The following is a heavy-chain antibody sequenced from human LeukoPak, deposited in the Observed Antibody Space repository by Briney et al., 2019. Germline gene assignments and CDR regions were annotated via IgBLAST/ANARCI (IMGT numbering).Heavy chain of an antibody. D-gene: IGHD3/OR15-3a*01. J-gene: IGHJ6*03. CDR3: XXXXXXXXXXXGAKLGRNGDYYYMDV. CDR2: INHSGST. Sequence: PSETLSLTCAVYGGSFSGYYWSWIRQPPGKGLEWIGEINHSGSTNYNPSLKSRVTISVDTSKNQFSLKLSSVTAADTAVYYCXXXXXXXXXXXGAKLGRNGDYYYMDVWGKGTTVTISS. V-gene: IGHV4-34*01. CDR1: GGSFSGYY.